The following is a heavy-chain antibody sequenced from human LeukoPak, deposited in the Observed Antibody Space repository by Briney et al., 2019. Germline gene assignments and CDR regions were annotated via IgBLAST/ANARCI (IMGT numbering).Heavy chain of an antibody. CDR1: GYTFTSYD. Sequence: ASVKVSCKASGYTFTSYDINWVRQATGQGLEWMGWMNPNSGNTGYAQKFQGRVTMTRNTSISTAYMELSSLRSEDTAVYYCARTYYDRSGYYLGLGYWGQGALVTVSS. CDR2: MNPNSGNT. V-gene: IGHV1-8*01. J-gene: IGHJ4*02. CDR3: ARTYYDRSGYYLGLGY. D-gene: IGHD3-22*01.